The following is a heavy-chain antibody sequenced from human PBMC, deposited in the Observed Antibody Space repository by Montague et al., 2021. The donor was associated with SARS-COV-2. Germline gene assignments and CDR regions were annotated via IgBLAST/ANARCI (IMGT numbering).Heavy chain of an antibody. CDR1: GVSVTDYY. J-gene: IGHJ4*02. CDR2: VFYNRGT. V-gene: IGHV4-59*08. D-gene: IGHD3-10*01. CDR3: ARHPHNDGLDGSLDF. Sequence: SETLSLTCNVSGVSVTDYYWSWIRQPPGKGLEWIGDVFYNRGTKFNPSLKSRVAISVDTPKNQFSLRLTSVTAADTAFYYCARHPHNDGLDGSLDFWDQGTLVTVSS.